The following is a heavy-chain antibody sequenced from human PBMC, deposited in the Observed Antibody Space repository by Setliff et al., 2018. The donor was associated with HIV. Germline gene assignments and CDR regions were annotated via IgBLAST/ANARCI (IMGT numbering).Heavy chain of an antibody. Sequence: SETLSLTCSVSGGSIISHSWSWLRQSPGIGLEWIGNTYTGGSSNYNPSLKSRVSISVDPYKSKFSLKLTSVTATDTATYYCAGGFYVGTYDFWGQGALVTVSS. CDR2: TYTGGSS. CDR1: GGSIISHS. V-gene: IGHV4-4*09. J-gene: IGHJ4*02. CDR3: AGGFYVGTYDF. D-gene: IGHD3-3*01.